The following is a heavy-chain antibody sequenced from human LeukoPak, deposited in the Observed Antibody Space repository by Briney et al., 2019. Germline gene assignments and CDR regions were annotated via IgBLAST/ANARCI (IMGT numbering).Heavy chain of an antibody. CDR1: GFTFSSYA. J-gene: IGHJ4*02. V-gene: IGHV3-30-3*01. Sequence: PGGSLRLSCAASGFTFSSYAMHWVRQAPGKGLEWVAVISYDGSNKYYADSVKGRFTISRDNSKNTLYLQMNSLRAEDTAVYYCARGLRYCSSTSCYHRPGYWGQGTLVTVSS. CDR2: ISYDGSNK. CDR3: ARGLRYCSSTSCYHRPGY. D-gene: IGHD2-2*01.